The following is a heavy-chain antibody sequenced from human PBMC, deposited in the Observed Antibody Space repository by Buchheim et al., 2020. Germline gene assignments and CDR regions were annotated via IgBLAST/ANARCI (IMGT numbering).Heavy chain of an antibody. CDR3: ARVRASGWYFFDF. CDR2: VSYSGTT. D-gene: IGHD6-19*01. Sequence: QVQLQESGPRLVKPSETLSLTCTVSGGSISGYYWSWIRQPPEKGLEWIGYVSYSGTTVYEPSLERRVTISVDTPNKQFSLQLTSATAADTAVYYCARVRASGWYFFDFWGQGTL. CDR1: GGSISGYY. J-gene: IGHJ4*02. V-gene: IGHV4-59*01.